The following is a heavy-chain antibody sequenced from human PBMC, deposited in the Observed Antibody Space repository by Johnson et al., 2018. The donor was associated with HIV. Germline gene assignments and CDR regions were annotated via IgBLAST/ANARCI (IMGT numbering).Heavy chain of an antibody. D-gene: IGHD1-26*01. CDR3: ARDPEGAPPLGAFDI. J-gene: IGHJ3*02. CDR2: ISYDGSNK. V-gene: IGHV3-30*04. CDR1: GFTFSSYA. Sequence: QVQLVESGGGVVQPGRSLRLSCAASGFTFSSYAMHWVRQAPGKGLEWVAVISYDGSNKYYADSVKGRFTISRDNSKNTLYLQMNSRRAEDTAVYYCARDPEGAPPLGAFDIWGQGTMVTVSS.